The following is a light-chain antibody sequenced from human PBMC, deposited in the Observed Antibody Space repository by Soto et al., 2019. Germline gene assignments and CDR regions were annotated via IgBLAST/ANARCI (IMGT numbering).Light chain of an antibody. CDR1: QSVSSNY. J-gene: IGKJ4*01. V-gene: IGKV3D-20*02. CDR2: SAS. Sequence: EIVLTQSPGTLSLSPGERATLSCRASQSVSSNYLAWYQQKPGQAPRLLIYSASSRATGIPDRFSGSGSGTDFTLTISRLEPEDFAVYYCQQRVNWPPTFGGGTKVEI. CDR3: QQRVNWPPT.